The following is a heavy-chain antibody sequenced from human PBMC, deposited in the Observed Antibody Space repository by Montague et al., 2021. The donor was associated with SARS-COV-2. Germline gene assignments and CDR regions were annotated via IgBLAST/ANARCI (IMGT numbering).Heavy chain of an antibody. CDR2: VYISGST. CDR3: ARVSGYFSGCSFNCFDS. J-gene: IGHJ5*02. D-gene: IGHD3-10*01. Sequence: TLSLTCSVFGDSINNVNYFWSWIRQPAGKGLEWIGRVYISGSTYYNPSLKSRVTMLLDKSANELTLQVTSVTAADTAVYYCARVSGYFSGCSFNCFDSWGQG. CDR1: GDSINNVNYF. V-gene: IGHV4-61*02.